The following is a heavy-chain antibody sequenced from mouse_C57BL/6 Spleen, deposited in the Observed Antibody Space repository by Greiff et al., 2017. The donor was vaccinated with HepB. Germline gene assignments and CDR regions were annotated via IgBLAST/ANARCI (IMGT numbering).Heavy chain of an antibody. D-gene: IGHD1-1*01. CDR1: GFSLTSYG. J-gene: IGHJ4*01. CDR3: AKKYYGSRGAMDY. Sequence: QVQLQQSGPGLVQPSQSLSITCTVSGFSLTSYGVHWVRQSPGKGLEWLGVIWRGGSTDYNAAFMSRLSITKDNSKSQVFFKMNSLQADDTAIYYCAKKYYGSRGAMDYWGQGTSVTVSS. CDR2: IWRGGST. V-gene: IGHV2-5*01.